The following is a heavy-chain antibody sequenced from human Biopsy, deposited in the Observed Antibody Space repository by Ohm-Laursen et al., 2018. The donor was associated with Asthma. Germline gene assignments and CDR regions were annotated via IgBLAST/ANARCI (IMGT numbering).Heavy chain of an antibody. D-gene: IGHD4-17*01. CDR1: GVNVTNNY. CDR2: MYAGGSR. CDR3: ARAGDTNDYGPAFDI. J-gene: IGHJ3*02. Sequence: SLRFSCSASGVNVTNNYMTWVRQAPGKGLEWVSIMYAGGSRFYADRVKGRFTISRDNSKNTLYLQMDSLRPEDTALYYCARAGDTNDYGPAFDIWGLGTMVTVSS. V-gene: IGHV3-53*01.